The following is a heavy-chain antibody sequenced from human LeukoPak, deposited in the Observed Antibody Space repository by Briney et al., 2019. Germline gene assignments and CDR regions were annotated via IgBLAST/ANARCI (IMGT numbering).Heavy chain of an antibody. CDR1: GFTFSIYW. V-gene: IGHV3-7*01. Sequence: PGGSLRLSCAASGFTFSIYWMSWVRQAPGKGLEWVANIKQDGSEKYYVDSVKGRFTISRDNAKNSLYLQMNSLGAEDTAVYYCARGFSGYYYDLFDYWGQGTLVTVSS. D-gene: IGHD3-22*01. CDR3: ARGFSGYYYDLFDY. J-gene: IGHJ4*02. CDR2: IKQDGSEK.